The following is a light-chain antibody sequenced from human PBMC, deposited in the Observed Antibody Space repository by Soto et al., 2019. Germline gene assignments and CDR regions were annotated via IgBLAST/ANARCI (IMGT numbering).Light chain of an antibody. Sequence: IQVTQSPSTLSASVGDRVTIACGASQSIGTWLAWYQQKPGEAPKLLIYDASALPRGVPSRFSGSGSGTKFTLTIASLQPDDFATYYCQQYETFSGTFGPGTKVDIK. CDR3: QQYETFSGT. CDR2: DAS. V-gene: IGKV1-5*01. CDR1: QSIGTW. J-gene: IGKJ1*01.